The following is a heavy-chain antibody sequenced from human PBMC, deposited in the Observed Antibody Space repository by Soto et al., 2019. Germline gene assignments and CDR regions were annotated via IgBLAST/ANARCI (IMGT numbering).Heavy chain of an antibody. CDR1: GGTFSSYA. CDR2: IIPIFGTA. CDR3: ASRYCSGGSCYYLSPRYGRDFDY. Sequence: SVKVSCKASGGTFSSYAISWVRQAPGQGLEWMGGIIPIFGTANYAQKFQGRVTITADESTSTAYMELSSLRSEDTAVYYCASRYCSGGSCYYLSPRYGRDFDYWGQGTLVTVSS. D-gene: IGHD2-15*01. J-gene: IGHJ4*02. V-gene: IGHV1-69*13.